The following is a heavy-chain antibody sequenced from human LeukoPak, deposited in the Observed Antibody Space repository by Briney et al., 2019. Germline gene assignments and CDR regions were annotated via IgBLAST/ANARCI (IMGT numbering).Heavy chain of an antibody. CDR1: GVSISSSNW. D-gene: IGHD1-20*01. CDR3: AREVITGTTSRWDY. CDR2: IYHSGST. Sequence: PSGTLSLTCAVSGVSISSSNWWSWVRQPPGKGLEWIGEIYHSGSTNYNPSLKSRVTISVDKSKNQFSLKLSSVTAADTAVYYCAREVITGTTSRWDYWGQGTLVTVSS. V-gene: IGHV4-4*02. J-gene: IGHJ4*02.